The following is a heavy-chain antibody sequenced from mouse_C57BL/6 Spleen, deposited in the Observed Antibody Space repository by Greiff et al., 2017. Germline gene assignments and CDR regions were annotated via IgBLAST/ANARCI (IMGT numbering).Heavy chain of an antibody. CDR1: GYTFTSYW. J-gene: IGHJ2*01. CDR3: ARYYYGRDYFDY. V-gene: IGHV1-7*01. Sequence: QVHVKQSGAELAKPGASVKLSCKASGYTFTSYWMHWVKQRPGQGLEWIGYINPSSGYTKYNQKFKDKATLTADKSSSTAYMQLSSLTYEDSAVYYCARYYYGRDYFDYWGQGTTLTVSS. CDR2: INPSSGYT. D-gene: IGHD1-1*01.